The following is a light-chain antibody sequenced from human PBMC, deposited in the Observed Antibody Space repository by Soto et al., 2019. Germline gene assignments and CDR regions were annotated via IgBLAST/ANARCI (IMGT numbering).Light chain of an antibody. CDR2: GTS. CDR3: HQNNDWPPT. J-gene: IGKJ1*01. Sequence: EVVMTPSPATPSVSPGERVTLSCRASQSVNINLAWYQQKPGQAPRLLIYGTSNRAAAIPARFSGSGSGTEFTLTIGSLQSEDLAVYYCHQNNDWPPTFGQGTKVDIK. CDR1: QSVNIN. V-gene: IGKV3-15*01.